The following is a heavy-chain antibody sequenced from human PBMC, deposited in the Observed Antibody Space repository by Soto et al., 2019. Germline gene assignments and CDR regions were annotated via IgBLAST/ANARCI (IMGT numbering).Heavy chain of an antibody. J-gene: IGHJ4*02. CDR2: IHRAVVT. D-gene: IGHD1-26*01. CDR3: AGRPEIHPR. CDR1: GGSTSSSDW. V-gene: IGHV4-4*02. Sequence: QVHLQESGPGLVKPSETLSLTCAISGGSTSSSDWWTWVRQPPGEGLEWIGEIHRAVVTNYNSSLKSRLTISLDHSRNQFSLSLTSVTAADAAVYFCAGRPEIHPRWGQGILVPVSS.